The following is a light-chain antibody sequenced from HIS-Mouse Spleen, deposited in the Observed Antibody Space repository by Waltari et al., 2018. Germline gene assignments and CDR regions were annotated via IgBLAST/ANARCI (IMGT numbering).Light chain of an antibody. CDR1: QSISSY. CDR2: DAS. V-gene: IGKV1-39*01. CDR3: QQSYSTPRT. Sequence: DIQMTQSPSSLSASVGDRVTITCRARQSISSYLNWYQQKPGKAPKLLFYDASSLQSGVPSRFSGSGSGTDVTLTISSLQPEDFATYYCQQSYSTPRTFGQGTKLEIK. J-gene: IGKJ2*01.